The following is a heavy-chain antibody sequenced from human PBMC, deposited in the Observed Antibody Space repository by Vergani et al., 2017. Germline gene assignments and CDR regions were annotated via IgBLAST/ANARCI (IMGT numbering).Heavy chain of an antibody. V-gene: IGHV1-69*01. J-gene: IGHJ3*02. Sequence: QVQLVQSGAEVKKPGSSVKVSCKASGGTFSSYAISWVRQAPGKGLEWMGGIIPIFGTANYAQKFQGRVTITADESTSTAYMELSSLRSEDTAVYYCARSSVIVVVPAATPDAFDIWGQGTMVTVSS. CDR3: ARSSVIVVVPAATPDAFDI. D-gene: IGHD2-2*01. CDR1: GGTFSSYA. CDR2: IIPIFGTA.